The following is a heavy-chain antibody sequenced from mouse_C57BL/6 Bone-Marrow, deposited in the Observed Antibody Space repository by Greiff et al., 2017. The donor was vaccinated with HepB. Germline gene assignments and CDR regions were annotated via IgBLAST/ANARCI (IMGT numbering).Heavy chain of an antibody. Sequence: DVMLVESGGGLVKPGGSLKLSCAASGFTFSDYGMHWVRQAPEKGLEWVAYISSGSSTIYYADTVKGRFTISRDNAKNNLFLQMTSLRSEDTAMYYCARGYYGSSPYWYFDVWGTGTTVTVSS. J-gene: IGHJ1*03. CDR3: ARGYYGSSPYWYFDV. V-gene: IGHV5-17*01. CDR2: ISSGSSTI. D-gene: IGHD1-1*01. CDR1: GFTFSDYG.